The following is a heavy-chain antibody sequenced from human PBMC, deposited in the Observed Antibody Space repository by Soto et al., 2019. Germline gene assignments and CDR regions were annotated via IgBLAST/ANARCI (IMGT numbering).Heavy chain of an antibody. J-gene: IGHJ4*02. D-gene: IGHD3-16*02. Sequence: GGSLRLSCAASGFTFSSYTMSWVRQAPGKGLEWVSAISGSGGSTYYADSVKGRFTISRDNSKNTLYLQMNSLRAEDTAVYYCAKDLRGSYRSPIDYWGQGTLVTVSS. V-gene: IGHV3-23*01. CDR2: ISGSGGST. CDR1: GFTFSSYT. CDR3: AKDLRGSYRSPIDY.